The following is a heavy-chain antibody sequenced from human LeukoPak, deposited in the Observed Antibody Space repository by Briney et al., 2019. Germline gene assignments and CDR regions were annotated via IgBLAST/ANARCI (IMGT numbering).Heavy chain of an antibody. Sequence: GGSLRLSCAPSGFTFSIYAMSWVRHAPGKGLEWVSTISSSAGSTYYADSGKGRFTVSRDNSKKTLYLQMNRLRAEDRAVSYCARKFGGYWSGTSCKINFDYWGQGTLVTVSS. J-gene: IGHJ4*02. CDR1: GFTFSIYA. V-gene: IGHV3-23*01. D-gene: IGHD2-2*01. CDR2: ISSSAGST. CDR3: ARKFGGYWSGTSCKINFDY.